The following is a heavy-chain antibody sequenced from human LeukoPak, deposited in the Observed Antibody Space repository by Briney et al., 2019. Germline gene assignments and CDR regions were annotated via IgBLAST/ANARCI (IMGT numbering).Heavy chain of an antibody. V-gene: IGHV1-69*05. J-gene: IGHJ4*02. D-gene: IGHD3-10*01. CDR1: GGTFNSYA. CDR2: IIPIFNTA. CDR3: ARDRDYGSGSYRFDY. Sequence: ASVKVSCKASGGTFNSYAISWVRQAPGQGLEWMGRIIPIFNTADYAQKFQGRVTITTDESTSTAHMELSSLRSEDTAVYYCARDRDYGSGSYRFDYWGQGTLVTVSS.